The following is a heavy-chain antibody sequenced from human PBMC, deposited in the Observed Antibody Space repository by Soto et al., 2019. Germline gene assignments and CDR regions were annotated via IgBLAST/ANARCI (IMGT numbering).Heavy chain of an antibody. J-gene: IGHJ6*02. D-gene: IGHD6-19*01. CDR1: GFTFSSYG. Sequence: GGSLRLSCAASGFTFSSYGMHWVRQAPGKGLEWVAVISYDGSNKYYADSVKGRFTISRDNSKNTLYLQMNSLRAEDTAVYYCAKSPGIAVAGTVAGYYYYYYGMDVWGQGTTVTVSS. CDR3: AKSPGIAVAGTVAGYYYYYYGMDV. CDR2: ISYDGSNK. V-gene: IGHV3-30*18.